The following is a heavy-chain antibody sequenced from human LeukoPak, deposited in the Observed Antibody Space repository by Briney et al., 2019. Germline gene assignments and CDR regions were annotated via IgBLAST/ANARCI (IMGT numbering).Heavy chain of an antibody. CDR1: GFTFSSYG. D-gene: IGHD5-12*01. V-gene: IGHV3-74*01. J-gene: IGHJ4*02. CDR3: ARGRELYSGYDLYYFDY. Sequence: PGGSLRLSCAASGFTFSSYGMHWVRQAPGKGLVWVSRINTDGSSTSYADSVKGRFTISRDNSKNTLYLQMNSLRAEDTAVYYCARGRELYSGYDLYYFDYWGQGTLVTVSS. CDR2: INTDGSST.